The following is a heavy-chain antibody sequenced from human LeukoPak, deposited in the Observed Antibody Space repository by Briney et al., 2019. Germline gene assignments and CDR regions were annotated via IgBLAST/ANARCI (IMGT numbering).Heavy chain of an antibody. CDR3: ARDPHSRGGAFDI. CDR1: GFTVSSNY. D-gene: IGHD3-10*01. J-gene: IGHJ3*02. V-gene: IGHV3-53*01. CDR2: IYSGGST. Sequence: GGSLRLSCAASGFTVSSNYMSWVRQAPGKGLEGGSVIYSGGSTYYADSVKGRFTISRDNSKNTLYLQMNSLRAEDTAVYYCARDPHSRGGAFDIWGQGTMVTVSS.